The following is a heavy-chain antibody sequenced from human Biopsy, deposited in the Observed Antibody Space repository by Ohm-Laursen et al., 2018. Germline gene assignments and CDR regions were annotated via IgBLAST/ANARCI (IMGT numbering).Heavy chain of an antibody. D-gene: IGHD2-2*01. Sequence: TQTLTLTCTLSGFSVNTRGMSVTWIRQAPGKALEWLARIDWDDAKFYSESLKTRLVISKDTSENRVVLTLSDVDPVDTATYYCARIPILIVPAALVYRHRRHLQGLDVWGQGTTVIVSS. CDR1: GFSVNTRGMS. CDR3: ARIPILIVPAALVYRHRRHLQGLDV. J-gene: IGHJ6*02. CDR2: IDWDDAK. V-gene: IGHV2-70*16.